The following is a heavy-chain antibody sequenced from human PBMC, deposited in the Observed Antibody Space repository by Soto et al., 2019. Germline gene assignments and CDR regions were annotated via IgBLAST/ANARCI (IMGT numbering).Heavy chain of an antibody. D-gene: IGHD4-17*01. J-gene: IGHJ4*02. V-gene: IGHV4-30-4*01. CDR3: ARGGSTVTTGY. CDR1: GGSISSGDYY. CDR2: IYYSGST. Sequence: PSETLSLTCTVSGGSISSGDYYWSWIRQPPGKGLEWIGYIYYSGSTYYNPSLKRRVTISVDTSKNQFSLKLSSVTAADTAVYYCARGGSTVTTGYWGQGTLVTVSS.